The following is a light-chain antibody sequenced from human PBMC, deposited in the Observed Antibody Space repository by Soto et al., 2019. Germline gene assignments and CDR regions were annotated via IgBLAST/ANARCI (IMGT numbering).Light chain of an antibody. CDR2: DAA. V-gene: IGKV3-11*01. CDR1: QSVSRY. Sequence: EIVLTQSPATLSVSPGDRATLPCRASQSVSRYLAWYQQKAGQAPRLVMYDAATRATGIPDRFSGSGSGTDFTLTISSLEPEDFAVYYCQQRGNWPLTFGQGTRLEIQ. J-gene: IGKJ5*01. CDR3: QQRGNWPLT.